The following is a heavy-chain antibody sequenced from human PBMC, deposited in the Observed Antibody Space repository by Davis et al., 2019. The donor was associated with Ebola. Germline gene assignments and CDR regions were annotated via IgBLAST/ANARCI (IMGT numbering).Heavy chain of an antibody. V-gene: IGHV3-21*01. D-gene: IGHD1-26*01. CDR1: GFTFSSHT. CDR2: ISSNTDYI. CDR3: ATLRTERELLPGTWFDP. J-gene: IGHJ5*02. Sequence: PGGSLRLSCAASGFTFSSHTMNWVRQAPGKGLEWVSSISSNTDYIYYADSVKGRFIISRDNAKNSLYLQMNSLRAEDTAVYYCATLRTERELLPGTWFDPWGQGTLVTVSS.